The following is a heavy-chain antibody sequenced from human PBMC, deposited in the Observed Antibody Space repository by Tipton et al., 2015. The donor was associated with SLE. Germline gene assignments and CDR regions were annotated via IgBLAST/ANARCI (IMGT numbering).Heavy chain of an antibody. CDR2: IHTSGNL. Sequence: TLSLTCTVSGDSIVSYYWSWIRQPAGKGLEWIGRIHTSGNLNYNPSLKSRVTMSLDTSKNQFSLRLSSVTAADTAVYYCARDLPGVTTGQFDYWGQGTLVTVSS. V-gene: IGHV4-4*07. J-gene: IGHJ4*02. CDR3: ARDLPGVTTGQFDY. CDR1: GDSIVSYY. D-gene: IGHD4-11*01.